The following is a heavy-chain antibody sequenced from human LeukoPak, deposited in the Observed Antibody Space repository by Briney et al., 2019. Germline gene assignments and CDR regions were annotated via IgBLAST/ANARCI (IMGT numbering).Heavy chain of an antibody. Sequence: PGGSLRLSCAASGFTFDDYAMHWVRQAPGKGLEWVSSISWNSGSIGYADSVKGRFTISRDNAKNSLYLQMNSLRAEDTALYYCAKDSRGWLTYGMDVWGQGTTVTVS. CDR2: ISWNSGSI. D-gene: IGHD4/OR15-4a*01. V-gene: IGHV3-9*01. J-gene: IGHJ6*02. CDR3: AKDSRGWLTYGMDV. CDR1: GFTFDDYA.